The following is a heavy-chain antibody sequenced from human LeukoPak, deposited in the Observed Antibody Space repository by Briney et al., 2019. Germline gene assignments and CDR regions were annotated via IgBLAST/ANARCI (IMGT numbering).Heavy chain of an antibody. CDR2: INTDGSGT. CDR1: GFTFRSSW. J-gene: IGHJ3*02. D-gene: IGHD4-23*01. CDR3: ASFTNSAAFDI. V-gene: IGHV3-74*01. Sequence: GGSLRLSCAASGFTFRSSWMHWVRQAPGKRLVWVSRINTDGSGTIYADSVKGRFTISRDNAKNTLYLQMNSLRVEDTAVYYCASFTNSAAFDIWGQGTMVTVSS.